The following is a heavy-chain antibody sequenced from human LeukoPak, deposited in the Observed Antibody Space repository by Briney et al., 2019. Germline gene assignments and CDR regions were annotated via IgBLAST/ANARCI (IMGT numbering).Heavy chain of an antibody. CDR2: ISSSGSTI. D-gene: IGHD2-2*01. Sequence: GRSLRLSCAASGFIFSIYNMNWVRQAPGKGLEWVSYISSSGSTIYYADSVKGRFTISRDNAKNSLTLQMNSLRAEDTAVYFCARGRDTVVVPAAVDYWGQGTLVTVSS. J-gene: IGHJ4*02. CDR3: ARGRDTVVVPAAVDY. V-gene: IGHV3-48*01. CDR1: GFIFSIYN.